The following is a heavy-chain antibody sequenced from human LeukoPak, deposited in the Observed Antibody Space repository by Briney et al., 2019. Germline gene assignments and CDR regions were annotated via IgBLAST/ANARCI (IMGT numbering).Heavy chain of an antibody. Sequence: PPETLSLTRAVYGVSLSGYYWRWIRQPPGKGPEWIGEINPSGSTNYIPPLKSRVAISVGTSKNQFSLKLSSAPAADTAVDYCARGRGCYGSGSYYRADWFDPWGQGTLVTVSS. CDR3: ARGRGCYGSGSYYRADWFDP. V-gene: IGHV4-34*01. CDR2: INPSGST. J-gene: IGHJ5*02. D-gene: IGHD3-10*01. CDR1: GVSLSGYY.